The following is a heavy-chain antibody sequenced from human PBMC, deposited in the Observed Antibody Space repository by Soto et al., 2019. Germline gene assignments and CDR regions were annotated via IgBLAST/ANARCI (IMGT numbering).Heavy chain of an antibody. CDR3: ARDAGYYYDSSGYHFDY. CDR2: IWYDGSNK. Sequence: PGGSLRLSCAASGFTFSSYGMHWVRQAPGKGLEWVAVIWYDGSNKYYADSVKGRFTISRDNSKNTLYLQMNSLRAEDTAVYYCARDAGYYYDSSGYHFDYWGQGTLVTVSS. V-gene: IGHV3-33*01. CDR1: GFTFSSYG. J-gene: IGHJ4*02. D-gene: IGHD3-22*01.